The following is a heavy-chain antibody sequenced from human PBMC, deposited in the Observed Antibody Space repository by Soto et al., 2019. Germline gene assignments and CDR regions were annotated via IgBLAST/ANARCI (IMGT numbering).Heavy chain of an antibody. D-gene: IGHD3-3*01. Sequence: GASVKVSCKASGYTFTSYYMHWVRQAPGQGLEWMGIINPSGGSTSYAQKFQGRVTMTRDTSTSTVYMELSSLRSEDTAVYYCARDPYQGPQGGFLERLPLYYGMDVWGQGTTVTVSS. CDR3: ARDPYQGPQGGFLERLPLYYGMDV. CDR1: GYTFTSYY. J-gene: IGHJ6*02. V-gene: IGHV1-46*01. CDR2: INPSGGST.